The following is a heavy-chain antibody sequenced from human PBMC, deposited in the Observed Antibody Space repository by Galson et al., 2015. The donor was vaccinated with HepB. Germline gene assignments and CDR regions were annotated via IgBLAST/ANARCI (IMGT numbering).Heavy chain of an antibody. CDR2: IYYSGST. CDR3: ARDLFGYGAAGGY. CDR1: GGSISSGGYY. V-gene: IGHV4-31*03. Sequence: TLSLTCTVSGGSISSGGYYWSWIRQHPGKGLEWIGYIYYSGSTYYNPSLKSRVTISVDTSKNQFSLKLSSVTAADTAVYYCARDLFGYGAAGGYWGQGTLVTVSS. J-gene: IGHJ4*02. D-gene: IGHD4-17*01.